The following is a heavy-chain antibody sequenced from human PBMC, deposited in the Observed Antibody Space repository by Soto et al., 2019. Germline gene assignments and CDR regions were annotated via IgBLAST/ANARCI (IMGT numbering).Heavy chain of an antibody. CDR2: IYHSGST. V-gene: IGHV4-4*02. J-gene: IGHJ5*02. D-gene: IGHD5-12*01. CDR1: GGSISSSNW. Sequence: PSETLSLTCAVSGGSISSSNWWSWVRQPPGKGLEWIGEIYHSGSTNYNPSLKSRVTISVDKSKNQFSLKLSSVTAADTAVYYCAREGDGYNYNWFDPWGQGTLVTVSS. CDR3: AREGDGYNYNWFDP.